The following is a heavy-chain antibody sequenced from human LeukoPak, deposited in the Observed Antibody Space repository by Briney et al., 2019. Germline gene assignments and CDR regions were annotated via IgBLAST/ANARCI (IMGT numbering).Heavy chain of an antibody. Sequence: GGSLRLSCAASGFTFNDYSINWVRQPPGKGLEWVSSITPSSSYIYYTDSVKGRFTTSRDNAKNSLYLQMNSMRAGDTAVYYCVRLRRNSDSSGYHYYYDYWGQGTLVTVSS. V-gene: IGHV3-21*01. J-gene: IGHJ4*02. D-gene: IGHD3-22*01. CDR2: ITPSSSYI. CDR1: GFTFNDYS. CDR3: VRLRRNSDSSGYHYYYDY.